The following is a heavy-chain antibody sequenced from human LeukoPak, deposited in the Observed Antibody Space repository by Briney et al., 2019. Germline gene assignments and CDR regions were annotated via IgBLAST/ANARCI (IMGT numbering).Heavy chain of an antibody. V-gene: IGHV4-34*01. CDR2: INHSGST. J-gene: IGHJ6*03. CDR3: ARGLSSSWGYYYYYYMDV. D-gene: IGHD6-13*01. CDR1: GGSFSGYY. Sequence: SETLSLTCAVYGGSFSGYYWSWLRQPPGKGLEWIGEINHSGSTNYNPSLKSRVTISVDTSKNQFSLKLSSVTAADTAVYYCARGLSSSWGYYYYYYMDVWGKGTTVTVSS.